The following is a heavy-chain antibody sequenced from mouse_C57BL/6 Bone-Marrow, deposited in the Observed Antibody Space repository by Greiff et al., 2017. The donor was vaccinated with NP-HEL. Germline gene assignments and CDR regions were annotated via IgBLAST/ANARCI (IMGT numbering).Heavy chain of an antibody. V-gene: IGHV10-3*01. Sequence: EVQRVESGGGLVQPKGSLKLSCAASGFTFNTYAMHWVRQAPGKGLEWVARIRSKSSNYATSYADSVKDRFTISRDDSQSMIYLQMNNLKTEDTAMYYCVRDEEQLRGFAYWGQGTLVTVSA. CDR3: VRDEEQLRGFAY. J-gene: IGHJ3*01. CDR1: GFTFNTYA. D-gene: IGHD3-2*02. CDR2: IRSKSSNYAT.